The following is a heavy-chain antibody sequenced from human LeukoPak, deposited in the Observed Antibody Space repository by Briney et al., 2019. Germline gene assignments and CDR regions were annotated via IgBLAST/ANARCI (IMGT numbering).Heavy chain of an antibody. CDR3: ARVSDYYDSRTWDY. V-gene: IGHV1-69*04. J-gene: IGHJ4*02. D-gene: IGHD3-22*01. CDR1: GGTFSNFA. Sequence: SVKVSCKASGGTFSNFAISWVRQAPGQGLEWMGRIIPILGIANYAQKLQGRVTMTTDTSTSTAYMELRSLRSDDTAVYYCARVSDYYDSRTWDYWGQGTLVTVSS. CDR2: IIPILGIA.